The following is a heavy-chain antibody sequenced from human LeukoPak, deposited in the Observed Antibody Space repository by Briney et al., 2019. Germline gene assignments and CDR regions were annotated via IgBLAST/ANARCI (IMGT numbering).Heavy chain of an antibody. CDR1: GFTFSSYS. CDR3: AKAIEMATIFDAFDI. V-gene: IGHV3-21*04. D-gene: IGHD5-12*01. Sequence: PGGSLRLSCAACGFTFSSYSMNWVRQAPGKGLEWVSSSSSSSSYIYYADSVKGRFTISRDNSKNTLYLQMNSLRAEDTAVYYCAKAIEMATIFDAFDIWGQGTMVTVSS. J-gene: IGHJ3*02. CDR2: SSSSSSYI.